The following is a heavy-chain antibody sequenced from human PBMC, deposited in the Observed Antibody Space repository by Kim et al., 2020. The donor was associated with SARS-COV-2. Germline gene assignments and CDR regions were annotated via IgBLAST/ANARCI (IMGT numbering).Heavy chain of an antibody. CDR3: ARTRAMDY. J-gene: IGHJ4*02. CDR1: GYTFTTYT. Sequence: ASVKVSCKASGYTFTTYTVNWVRQAPGQGLEWMGWINPNSGNTNYAQRLQGRVTLTTDTSTTTAYMELRSLTSDDTAVYYCARTRAMDYWGQGTLVTVP. CDR2: INPNSGNT. V-gene: IGHV1-18*01.